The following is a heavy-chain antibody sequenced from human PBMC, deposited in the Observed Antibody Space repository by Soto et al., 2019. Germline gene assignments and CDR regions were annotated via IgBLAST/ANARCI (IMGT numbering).Heavy chain of an antibody. Sequence: QVQLQESGPGLVKPSQTLTLTCSVSGGSIDTGGFYWSWARQLPGKGLQWIGYISYTGAAYYNPALKSRVVISLDTSANQFSLSLTSLTAADTAVYYCASGTFNDISFDSWGQGRLVTVSS. V-gene: IGHV4-31*03. D-gene: IGHD2-21*01. J-gene: IGHJ4*02. CDR3: ASGTFNDISFDS. CDR2: ISYTGAA. CDR1: GGSIDTGGFY.